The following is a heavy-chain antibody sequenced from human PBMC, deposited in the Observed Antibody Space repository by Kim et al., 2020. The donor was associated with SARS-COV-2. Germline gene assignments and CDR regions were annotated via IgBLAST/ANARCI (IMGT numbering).Heavy chain of an antibody. CDR1: GGSISSSSYY. J-gene: IGHJ2*01. Sequence: SETLSLTCTVSGGSISSSSYYWGWIRQPPGKGLEWIGSIYYSGSTYYNPSLKSRVTISVDTSKNQFSLKLSSVTAADTAVYYCARQTGSWYTWYFDLWGRGTLVTVSS. CDR2: IYYSGST. D-gene: IGHD6-13*01. CDR3: ARQTGSWYTWYFDL. V-gene: IGHV4-39*01.